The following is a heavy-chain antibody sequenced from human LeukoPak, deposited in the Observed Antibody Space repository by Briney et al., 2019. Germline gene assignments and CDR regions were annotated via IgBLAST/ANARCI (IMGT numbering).Heavy chain of an antibody. V-gene: IGHV1-24*01. CDR3: ATGYSSSWAPIVGATSYYGMDV. CDR2: FDPEDGET. CDR1: GYTLTELS. J-gene: IGHJ6*02. Sequence: ASVKDSCKVSGYTLTELSMHWVRQAPGKGLEWMGGFDPEDGETIYAQKFQGRVTMTEDTSTDTAYMELSSLRSEDTAVYYCATGYSSSWAPIVGATSYYGMDVWGQGTTVTVSS. D-gene: IGHD1-26*01.